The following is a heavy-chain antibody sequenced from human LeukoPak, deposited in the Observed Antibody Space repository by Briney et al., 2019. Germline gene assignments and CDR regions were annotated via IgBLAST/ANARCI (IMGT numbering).Heavy chain of an antibody. CDR3: ARDGSSWYRGNWFDP. CDR2: FDPEDGEV. Sequence: ASVKVSCKVSGNSLTELSMHWVRQAPGKGLEWMGGFDPEDGEVIYAQKFQGRVIMTEDTSTSTAYMELRSLRSDDTAVYYCARDGSSWYRGNWFDPWGQGTLVTVSS. D-gene: IGHD6-13*01. J-gene: IGHJ5*02. V-gene: IGHV1-24*01. CDR1: GNSLTELS.